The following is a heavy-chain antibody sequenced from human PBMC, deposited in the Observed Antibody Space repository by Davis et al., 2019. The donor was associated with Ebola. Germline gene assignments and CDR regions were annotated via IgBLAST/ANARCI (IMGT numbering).Heavy chain of an antibody. D-gene: IGHD2-15*01. J-gene: IGHJ5*02. V-gene: IGHV4-34*01. CDR1: GFTFSDYY. CDR2: INHSGST. Sequence: GSLRLSCAASGFTFSDYYMSWIRQPPGKGLEWIGEINHSGSTNYNPSLKSRVTISVDTSKNQFSLKLSSVTAADTAVYYCAREGYCSGGSCYSNWFDPWGQGTLVTVSS. CDR3: AREGYCSGGSCYSNWFDP.